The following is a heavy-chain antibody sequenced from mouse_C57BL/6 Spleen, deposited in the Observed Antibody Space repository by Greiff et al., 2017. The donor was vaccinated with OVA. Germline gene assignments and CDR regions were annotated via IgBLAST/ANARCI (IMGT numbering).Heavy chain of an antibody. CDR3: ARGPHYYAMDY. J-gene: IGHJ4*01. CDR2: INPNNGGT. V-gene: IGHV1-22*01. D-gene: IGHD6-1*01. CDR1: GYTFTDYN. Sequence: DVHLVESGPELVKPGASVKMSCKASGYTFTDYNMHWVKQSHGKSLEWIGYINPNNGGTSYNQKFKGKATLTVNKSSSTAYMELRSLTSEDSAVYYCARGPHYYAMDYWGQGTSVTVSS.